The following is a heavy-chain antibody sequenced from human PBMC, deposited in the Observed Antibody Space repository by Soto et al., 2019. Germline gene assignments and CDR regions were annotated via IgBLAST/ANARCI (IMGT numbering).Heavy chain of an antibody. CDR1: CGSISSGDYY. D-gene: IGHD2-2*01. CDR2: IYYSGST. J-gene: IGHJ5*02. CDR3: ARATIVLVPAAMVSHWFDP. Sequence: SETLSLTCTVSCGSISSGDYYWSWIRQPPGKGLEWIGYIYYSGSTYYNPSLKSRVTISVDTSKNQFSLKLSSVTAADTAVYYCARATIVLVPAAMVSHWFDPWGQGTLVTVSS. V-gene: IGHV4-30-4*01.